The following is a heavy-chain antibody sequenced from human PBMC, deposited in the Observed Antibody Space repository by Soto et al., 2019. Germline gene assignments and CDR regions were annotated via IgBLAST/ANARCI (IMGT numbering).Heavy chain of an antibody. J-gene: IGHJ4*02. D-gene: IGHD6-13*01. CDR2: LSAYNGNT. CDR1: GYTFTSYG. CDR3: ARDAAAGLNDY. V-gene: IGHV1-18*01. Sequence: QVQLVQSGAEVKKPGASVKVSCKASGYTFTSYGISWVRQAPGQGLEWMGWLSAYNGNTKYAQKFQGRVTMTTDTATSTAYMEVRSLRSDDTAVYYCARDAAAGLNDYWGQGTLVTVSS.